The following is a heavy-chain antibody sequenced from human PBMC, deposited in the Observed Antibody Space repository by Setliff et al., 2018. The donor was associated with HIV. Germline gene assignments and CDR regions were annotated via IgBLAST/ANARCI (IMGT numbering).Heavy chain of an antibody. CDR3: ARDPGVPAAIAYYYYYYMDV. CDR2: IHNDGRTT. CDR1: GFTFSTYM. Sequence: GGSLRLSCAASGFTFSTYMMHWVRQAPGQGLVWVSRIHNDGRTTLYADSVKGRFTISRDNAKNTLYLQMNSLRAEDTAVYYCARDPGVPAAIAYYYYYYMDVWGKGTTVTVSS. J-gene: IGHJ6*03. D-gene: IGHD2-2*01. V-gene: IGHV3-74*01.